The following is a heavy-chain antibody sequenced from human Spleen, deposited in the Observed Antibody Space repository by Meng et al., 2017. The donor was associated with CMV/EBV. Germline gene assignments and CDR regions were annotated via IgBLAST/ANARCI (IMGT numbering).Heavy chain of an antibody. V-gene: IGHV4-59*01. D-gene: IGHD5-24*01. CDR1: GGSITTYY. J-gene: IGHJ4*02. CDR2: AYSGGRT. Sequence: SETLSLTCTVSGGSITTYYWHWIRQPPGEGLEWIGYAYSGGRTSYNPSLTSRVTISVDTSKNQFSLNLKSATAADTAVYYCATGDDQYYFDYWGQGTLVTVSS. CDR3: ATGDDQYYFDY.